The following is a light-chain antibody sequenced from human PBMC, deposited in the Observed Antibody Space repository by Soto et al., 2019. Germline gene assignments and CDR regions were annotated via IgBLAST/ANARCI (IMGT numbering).Light chain of an antibody. Sequence: QSALTQPASVSGSPGQSISLSCTGTSSDVGGYNYVSWYKQSPGKAPKLMIYDVTYLPSGVSNRFSGSKSGNTASLTISGLQAEDEAVYYCSSYTSTSTQVFGGGTKLTVL. V-gene: IGLV2-14*01. CDR3: SSYTSTSTQV. J-gene: IGLJ3*02. CDR1: SSDVGGYNY. CDR2: DVT.